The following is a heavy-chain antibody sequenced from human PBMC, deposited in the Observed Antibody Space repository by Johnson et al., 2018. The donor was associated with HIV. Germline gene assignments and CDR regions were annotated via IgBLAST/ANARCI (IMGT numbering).Heavy chain of an antibody. J-gene: IGHJ3*02. D-gene: IGHD1/OR15-1a*01. CDR1: GFTFSSYG. CDR3: ARGGLGFQNIHDPLDI. V-gene: IGHV3-30*02. Sequence: QVQLVESGGGVVQPGGSLRLSCAASGFTFSSYGMHWVRQAPGKGLEWVAFIRYDGSNKYYADSVKGRFTISRDNSKNTLYLQMNSLRAEDTALYYCARGGLGFQNIHDPLDIWGQGTMVTVSS. CDR2: IRYDGSNK.